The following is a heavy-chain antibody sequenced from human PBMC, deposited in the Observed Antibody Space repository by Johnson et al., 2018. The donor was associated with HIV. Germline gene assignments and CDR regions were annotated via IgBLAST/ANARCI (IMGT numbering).Heavy chain of an antibody. CDR3: ARAVARGQWLANGYI. CDR2: ISYDGSNK. V-gene: IGHV3-30*14. CDR1: GFTFSSYA. Sequence: QVQLLESGGGVVQPGRSLRLSCAASGFTFSSYAMHWVRQAPGKGLEWVAVISYDGSNKYYADSVKGRFTISRDNSKNTLYLQMHSLRAEDTAVYYCARAVARGQWLANGYIWGQGTMVTVSS. D-gene: IGHD6-19*01. J-gene: IGHJ3*02.